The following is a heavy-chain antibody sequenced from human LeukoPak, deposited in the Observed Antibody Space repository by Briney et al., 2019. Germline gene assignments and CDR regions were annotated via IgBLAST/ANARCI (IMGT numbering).Heavy chain of an antibody. CDR2: ISYDGSLK. CDR1: GFTFSNFG. J-gene: IGHJ3*02. Sequence: GRSLRLSCAASGFTFSNFGMHWVRQAPGKGLEWVAVISYDGSLKHYLDSVKGRFTISRDNSKNTLYLQMDSLRVEDTAVYYCAKKYSYGSGAGDAIDIWGHGTLVTVSS. D-gene: IGHD3-10*01. CDR3: AKKYSYGSGAGDAIDI. V-gene: IGHV3-30*18.